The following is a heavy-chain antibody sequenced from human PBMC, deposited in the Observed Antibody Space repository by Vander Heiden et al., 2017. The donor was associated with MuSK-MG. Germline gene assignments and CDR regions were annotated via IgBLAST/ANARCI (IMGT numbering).Heavy chain of an antibody. J-gene: IGHJ4*02. V-gene: IGHV3-30*04. CDR3: ARSPAPGSGSYYNGVY. CDR1: GFTFSSYA. D-gene: IGHD3-10*01. Sequence: QVQLVESGGGVVQPGRSLRLSCAASGFTFSSYAMHWVRQAPGKGLEWVAVISYDGSNKYYADSVKGRFTISRDNSKNTLYLQMNSLRAEDTAVYYCARSPAPGSGSYYNGVYWGQGTLVTVSS. CDR2: ISYDGSNK.